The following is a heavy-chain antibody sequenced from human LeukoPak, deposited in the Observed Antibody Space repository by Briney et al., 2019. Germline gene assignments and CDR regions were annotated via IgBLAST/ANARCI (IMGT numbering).Heavy chain of an antibody. Sequence: GGSLRLSCAASGFTFSSYAMHWVRQAPGKGLEWVAVISYDGSNKYYADSVKGRFTISRDNSKNTLYLQMNSLRAEDTAVYYCARAPYYSRIEYYFEFWGQGTLVTVSS. V-gene: IGHV3-30*04. CDR2: ISYDGSNK. CDR3: ARAPYYSRIEYYFEF. J-gene: IGHJ4*02. CDR1: GFTFSSYA. D-gene: IGHD3-22*01.